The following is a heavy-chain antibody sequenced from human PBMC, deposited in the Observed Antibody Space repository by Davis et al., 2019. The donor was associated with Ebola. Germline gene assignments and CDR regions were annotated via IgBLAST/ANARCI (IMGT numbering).Heavy chain of an antibody. CDR1: GFTFSSYG. J-gene: IGHJ6*04. V-gene: IGHV3-30*18. CDR2: ISYDGSNK. CDR3: AKDLRWSCSSTSCRHIGGEYYYYGMDV. D-gene: IGHD2-2*01. Sequence: GESLKISCAASGFTFSSYGMHWVRQAPGKGLEWVAVISYDGSNKYYADSVKGRFTISRDNSKNTLYLQMNSLRAEDTAVYYCAKDLRWSCSSTSCRHIGGEYYYYGMDVWGKGTTVTVSS.